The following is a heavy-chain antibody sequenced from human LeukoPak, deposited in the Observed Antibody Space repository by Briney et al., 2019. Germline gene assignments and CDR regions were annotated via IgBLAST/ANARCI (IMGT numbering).Heavy chain of an antibody. D-gene: IGHD1-26*01. CDR1: GFTFSSYS. Sequence: PGGSPRLSCAASGFTFSSYSMNWVRQAPGKGLEWVSSISSSSSYIYYADSVKGRFTISRDNAKNSLYLQMNSLRAEDTAVYYCARDRELLLLNAFDIWGQGTMVTVSS. CDR2: ISSSSSYI. J-gene: IGHJ3*02. CDR3: ARDRELLLLNAFDI. V-gene: IGHV3-21*01.